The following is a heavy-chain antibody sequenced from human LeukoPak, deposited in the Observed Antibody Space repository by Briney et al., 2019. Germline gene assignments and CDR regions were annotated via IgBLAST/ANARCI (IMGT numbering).Heavy chain of an antibody. CDR3: TRHISVTGTGFDH. V-gene: IGHV3-49*04. CDR2: IRSKAYSGTT. D-gene: IGHD6-19*01. Sequence: GGSLRLSCTVSGFTFCDYAMSWVRQAPGKGLEWVGLIRSKAYSGTTEYAASMKGRFTISRDDSRSIAYLLMNSLKTEDTAVYYCTRHISVTGTGFDHWGQGTLVIVSS. CDR1: GFTFCDYA. J-gene: IGHJ4*02.